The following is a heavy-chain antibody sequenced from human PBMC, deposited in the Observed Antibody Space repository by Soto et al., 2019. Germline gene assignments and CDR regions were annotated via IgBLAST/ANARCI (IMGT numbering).Heavy chain of an antibody. CDR1: GYTFTSYD. CDR3: ARVWDPAGVVPAALEKIPVLEVGVPVHYYGMDV. Sequence: RASVKVSCKASGYTFTSYDINWVRQATGQGLEWMGWMNPNSGNTGYAQKFQGRVTMTRNTSISTAYMELSSLRSEDTAVYYCARVWDPAGVVPAALEKIPVLEVGVPVHYYGMDVWGPGTTVTVSS. J-gene: IGHJ6*02. V-gene: IGHV1-8*01. D-gene: IGHD2-2*01. CDR2: MNPNSGNT.